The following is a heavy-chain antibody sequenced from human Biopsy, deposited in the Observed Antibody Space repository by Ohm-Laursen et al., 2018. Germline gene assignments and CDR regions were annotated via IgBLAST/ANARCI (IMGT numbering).Heavy chain of an antibody. CDR2: IIPILRTT. V-gene: IGHV1-69*10. J-gene: IGHJ4*02. D-gene: IGHD2-15*01. CDR3: AREAIGYQLPCDD. Sequence: VKISCKTSTGTFDSYGVTWVRQAPGQGLEWMGRIIPILRTTTYAPKFQGRVTFTADRSSSTAYLELSSLTSEDTAMFYCAREAIGYQLPCDDWGQGTLVTVSS. CDR1: TGTFDSYG.